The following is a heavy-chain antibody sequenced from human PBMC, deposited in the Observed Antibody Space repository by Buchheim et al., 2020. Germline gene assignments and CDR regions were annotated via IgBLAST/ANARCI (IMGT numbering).Heavy chain of an antibody. CDR2: ASHDGTYK. V-gene: IGHV3-30*18. CDR3: AKDLGFHFASGSSYFDS. D-gene: IGHD3-10*01. CDR1: GFTFSDYG. Sequence: QVQLVESGGGVVQPGRFLRLSCAASGFTFSDYGMHWVRQPPGRGLEWVAVASHDGTYKYYADSVKGRFTISRDHSKHTLYLQMNSLRTGDTAIYYCAKDLGFHFASGSSYFDSWGQGAL. J-gene: IGHJ4*02.